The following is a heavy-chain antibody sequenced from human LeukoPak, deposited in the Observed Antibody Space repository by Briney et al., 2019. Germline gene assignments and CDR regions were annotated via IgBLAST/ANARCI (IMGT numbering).Heavy chain of an antibody. D-gene: IGHD3-3*01. CDR1: GGSFSGYY. V-gene: IGHV4-34*01. Sequence: SETLSLTCAVYGGSFSGYYWSWIRQPPGKGLEWIGEINHSGSTNYNPSLKSRVTISVDTSKNQFSLKLNSVTAADTAVYYCARGFKDDFWSGYYPNNWIDPWGQGTLVTVSS. J-gene: IGHJ5*02. CDR3: ARGFKDDFWSGYYPNNWIDP. CDR2: INHSGST.